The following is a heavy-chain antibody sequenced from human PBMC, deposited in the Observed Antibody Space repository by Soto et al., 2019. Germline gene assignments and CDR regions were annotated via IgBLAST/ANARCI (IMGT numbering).Heavy chain of an antibody. V-gene: IGHV4-30-4*01. CDR3: ARAFTVTRFFGDSNWFDP. D-gene: IGHD4-17*01. CDR1: GGSISSGDYY. Sequence: SETLSLTCTVSGGSISSGDYYWSWIRQPPGKGLEWIGYIYYSGSTYYNPSLKSRVTISVDTSKNQFSLKLSSVTAADTAVYYCARAFTVTRFFGDSNWFDPWGQGTLVTVSS. J-gene: IGHJ5*02. CDR2: IYYSGST.